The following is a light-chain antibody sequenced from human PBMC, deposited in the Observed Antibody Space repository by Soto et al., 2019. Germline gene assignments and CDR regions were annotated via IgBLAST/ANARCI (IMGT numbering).Light chain of an antibody. V-gene: IGLV2-8*01. J-gene: IGLJ2*01. Sequence: QSVLTQPPSASGSPGQSVTISCTGSSSDVGDYNYVSWYQQHPGKAPKLMIYEVSKRPSGVPDRVSGSKSGNTASLTVSGLQAEDEAHFYCSSYGGSNTVVFGGGTKLSVL. CDR1: SSDVGDYNY. CDR3: SSYGGSNTVV. CDR2: EVS.